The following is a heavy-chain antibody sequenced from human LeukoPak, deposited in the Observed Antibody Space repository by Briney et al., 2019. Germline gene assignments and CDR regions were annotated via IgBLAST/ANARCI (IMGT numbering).Heavy chain of an antibody. CDR1: GYTFTVYY. V-gene: IGHV1-2*02. D-gene: IGHD1-26*01. CDR2: INPNNGGT. J-gene: IGHJ4*02. Sequence: ASVKVSCKASGYTFTVYYMHWVRQAPGQGLEWMGGINPNNGGTNFAQKFQGRVTMTSDTSISTAYMELSRLRSDDTAVYYCATVRMGATPFDYWGQGTLVTVSS. CDR3: ATVRMGATPFDY.